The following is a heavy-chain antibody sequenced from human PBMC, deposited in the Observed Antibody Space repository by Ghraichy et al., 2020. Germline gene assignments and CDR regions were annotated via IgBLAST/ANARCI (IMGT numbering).Heavy chain of an antibody. D-gene: IGHD3-10*01. V-gene: IGHV3-23*01. CDR3: AKSLGYHYGSVDYGMDV. CDR1: GFTFSNYA. Sequence: GGSLRLSCAASGFTFSNYAMSWVRQAPGKGLEWVSTISGSGGGTYYADSVKGRFTLSRDNSRNTLYLEMNSLRADDTAVYYCAKSLGYHYGSVDYGMDVWGQGTTVTVSS. J-gene: IGHJ6*02. CDR2: ISGSGGGT.